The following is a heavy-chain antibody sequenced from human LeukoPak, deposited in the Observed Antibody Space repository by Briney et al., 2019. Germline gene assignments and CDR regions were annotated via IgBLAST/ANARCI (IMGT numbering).Heavy chain of an antibody. J-gene: IGHJ4*02. CDR2: ISYDGSNK. V-gene: IGHV3-30*18. CDR1: GFTFSGYG. D-gene: IGHD5-18*01. Sequence: QSGGSLRLSCAASGFTFSGYGMHWVRQAPGKGLEWVAVISYDGSNKYYADSAKGRFTISRDNSKNTLYLQMNSLRAEDTAVYYCAKRLERGYSYGYYFDYWGQGTLVTVSS. CDR3: AKRLERGYSYGYYFDY.